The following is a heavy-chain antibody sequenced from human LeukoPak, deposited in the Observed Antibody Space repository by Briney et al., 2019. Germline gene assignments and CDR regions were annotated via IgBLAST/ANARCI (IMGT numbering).Heavy chain of an antibody. D-gene: IGHD1-1*01. CDR3: ARERTLERHYYMDV. CDR2: IYTSGST. CDR1: GGSISSYY. Sequence: SETLSLTCTVSGGSISSYYWSWIRQPAGKGLEWIGRIYTSGSTNYNPSLKSRVTMSVDTSKNQFSLKLSSVTAADTAVYYCARERTLERHYYMDVWGKGTTVTISS. J-gene: IGHJ6*03. V-gene: IGHV4-4*07.